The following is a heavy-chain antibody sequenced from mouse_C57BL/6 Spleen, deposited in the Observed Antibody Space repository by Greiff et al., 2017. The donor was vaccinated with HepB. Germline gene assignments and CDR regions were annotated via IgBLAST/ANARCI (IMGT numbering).Heavy chain of an antibody. D-gene: IGHD2-3*01. Sequence: QVQLKESGPGLVAPSQSLSITCTVSGFALTSYGVDWVRQHPGKGREWLGVIWGGGSTNYNSALVSRLSISKDNSKSQVFLKMNSRQTDDTAMYYCAKHEGYPFAYWGQGTLVTVSA. CDR1: GFALTSYG. V-gene: IGHV2-9*01. J-gene: IGHJ3*01. CDR3: AKHEGYPFAY. CDR2: IWGGGST.